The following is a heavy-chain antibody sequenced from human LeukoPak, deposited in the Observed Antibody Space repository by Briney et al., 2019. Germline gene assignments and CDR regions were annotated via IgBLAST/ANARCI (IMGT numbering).Heavy chain of an antibody. D-gene: IGHD6-13*01. Sequence: PGGSLRLSCAASGFTFRSHGMQWVRQAPGKGLEWVAVIWYDGSKKYYADSVKGRFTISRDNSKNTLDLQMSSLRAEDTAVYYCAKDRSSSWYRFDYWGQGTLVTVSS. CDR1: GFTFRSHG. CDR3: AKDRSSSWYRFDY. CDR2: IWYDGSKK. J-gene: IGHJ4*02. V-gene: IGHV3-33*06.